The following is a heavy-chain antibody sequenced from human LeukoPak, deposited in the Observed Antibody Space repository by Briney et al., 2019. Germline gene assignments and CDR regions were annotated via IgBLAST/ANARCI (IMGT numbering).Heavy chain of an antibody. CDR1: VYTLTELS. CDR2: FDPEDGET. D-gene: IGHD4-11*01. J-gene: IGHJ5*02. Sequence: ASVKVSCKVSVYTLTELSMHWVRQAPGKGLEWMGGFDPEDGETIYAQKFQGRVTMTEDTSTDTAYMELSSLRSEDTAVYYCASQKLLPPRTAWFDPWGQGTLVTVSS. V-gene: IGHV1-24*01. CDR3: ASQKLLPPRTAWFDP.